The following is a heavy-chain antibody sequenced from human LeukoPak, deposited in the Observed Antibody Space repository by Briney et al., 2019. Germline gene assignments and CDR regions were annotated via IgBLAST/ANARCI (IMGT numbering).Heavy chain of an antibody. Sequence: PSETLSLTCSVSGASISSYYWSWIRQPPGKGLEWIGYIYYSGTTNYNPSLKSRVTISVDTSKNQFSLKVNSVTAADTAVYYCARVPVSAPGPLSCFDPWGQGTLVTVPS. CDR3: ARVPVSAPGPLSCFDP. CDR1: GASISSYY. CDR2: IYYSGTT. V-gene: IGHV4-59*01. D-gene: IGHD6-13*01. J-gene: IGHJ5*02.